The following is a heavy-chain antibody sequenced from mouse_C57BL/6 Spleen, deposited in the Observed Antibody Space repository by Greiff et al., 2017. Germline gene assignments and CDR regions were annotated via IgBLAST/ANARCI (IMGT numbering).Heavy chain of an antibody. CDR1: GYSFTDYN. CDR2: INPNYGTT. J-gene: IGHJ4*01. D-gene: IGHD2-2*01. Sequence: VQLQQSGPELVKPGASVKLSCKASGYSFTDYNMNWVKQSNGKSLEWIGVINPNYGTTSYNQKFQGKATVTVDKSSSTAYMQLNSLTSEDSAVYYGDRGYAYNDAMAYWGQGTSVTVSS. V-gene: IGHV1-39*01. CDR3: DRGYAYNDAMAY.